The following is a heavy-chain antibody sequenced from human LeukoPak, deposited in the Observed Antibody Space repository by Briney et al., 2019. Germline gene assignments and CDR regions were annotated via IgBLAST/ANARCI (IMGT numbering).Heavy chain of an antibody. D-gene: IGHD2-2*01. CDR1: GYTFTSYG. CDR3: ASIDSSTSPGDY. V-gene: IGHV1-18*01. Sequence: ASVKVSCKASGYTFTSYGISWVRQAPGQGLEWMGWISAYNGNTNYAQKLQGRVTMTTDTSTSTAYMELRSLRFDDTAVYYCASIDSSTSPGDYWGQGTLVTVSS. CDR2: ISAYNGNT. J-gene: IGHJ4*02.